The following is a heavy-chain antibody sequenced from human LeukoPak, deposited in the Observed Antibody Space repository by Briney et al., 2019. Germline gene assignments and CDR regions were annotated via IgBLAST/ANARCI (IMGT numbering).Heavy chain of an antibody. CDR2: ISSSSYI. J-gene: IGHJ4*02. Sequence: GGSLRLSCAASGFTFSSYSMNWVRQAPGKGLEWVSSISSSSYIYYADSVKGRFTISRDNAKNSLYLQMNSLRAEDTAVYYCARDLRGQPYDYWGQGTLVTVSS. V-gene: IGHV3-21*01. CDR1: GFTFSSYS. D-gene: IGHD3-16*01. CDR3: ARDLRGQPYDY.